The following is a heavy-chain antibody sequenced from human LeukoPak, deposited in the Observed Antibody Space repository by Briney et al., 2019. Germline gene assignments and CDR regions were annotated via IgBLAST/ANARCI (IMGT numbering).Heavy chain of an antibody. CDR2: IDPRDSYT. CDR3: ARQGRDGNSYDDY. Sequence: GESLKISCQGSGYSFINYWISWVRQMPGKGLEWLGGIDPRDSYTNYSPSFQGHVTISADKSITTAYLQWSSLKASDTAMYYCARQGRDGNSYDDYWGQGTLVTVSS. J-gene: IGHJ4*02. V-gene: IGHV5-10-1*01. D-gene: IGHD5-24*01. CDR1: GYSFINYW.